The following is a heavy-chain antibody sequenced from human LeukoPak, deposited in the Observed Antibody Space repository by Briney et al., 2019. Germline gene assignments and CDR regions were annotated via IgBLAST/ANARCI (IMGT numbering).Heavy chain of an antibody. CDR3: AKGWAAPLRYFDWLLLPFDY. D-gene: IGHD3-9*01. CDR2: ICGSGGCT. J-gene: IGHJ4*02. Sequence: GGSLRLSCAASGFTFNTYAIYWVRQAPGKGLEWVSGICGSGGCTYYADSVKGRFTISRDNSKNTVYLQMNSLTADDTAVYYCAKGWAAPLRYFDWLLLPFDYWGQGTLVTVSS. V-gene: IGHV3-23*01. CDR1: GFTFNTYA.